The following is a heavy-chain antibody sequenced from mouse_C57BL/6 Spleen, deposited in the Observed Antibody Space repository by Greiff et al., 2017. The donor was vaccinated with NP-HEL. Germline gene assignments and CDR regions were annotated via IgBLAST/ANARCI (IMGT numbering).Heavy chain of an antibody. D-gene: IGHD1-3*01. J-gene: IGHJ2*01. Sequence: EVKLVESGGGLVKPGGSLKLSCAASGFTFSDYGMHWVRQAPEKGLEWVAYISSGSSTIYYADTVKGRSTISIDNSKNTPFLQMTSLRSEDTAMYYCARSKLFFDFGGWGQGATLTVSS. V-gene: IGHV5-17*01. CDR2: ISSGSSTI. CDR1: GFTFSDYG. CDR3: ARSKLFFDFGG.